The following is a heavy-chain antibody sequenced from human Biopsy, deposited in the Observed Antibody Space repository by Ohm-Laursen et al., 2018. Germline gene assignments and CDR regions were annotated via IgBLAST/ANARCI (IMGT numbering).Heavy chain of an antibody. CDR2: IVVVSGHT. CDR3: AATSTLYYYYYAMDV. J-gene: IGHJ6*02. V-gene: IGHV1-58*01. Sequence: ASVKVSCKASGFTFSSSAVQWVRQARGQRLEWIGWIVVVSGHTDYAQKFQERVTITRDMSTSTAYMELTSLRSEDTAVYYCAATSTLYYYYYAMDVWDQGTTITVSS. CDR1: GFTFSSSA.